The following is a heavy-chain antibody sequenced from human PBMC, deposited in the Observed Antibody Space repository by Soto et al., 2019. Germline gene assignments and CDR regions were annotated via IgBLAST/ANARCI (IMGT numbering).Heavy chain of an antibody. CDR3: AREGTGTERAYYYDMDV. CDR2: ISSSSSTI. J-gene: IGHJ6*03. V-gene: IGHV3-48*04. D-gene: IGHD1-1*01. CDR1: GFTFSSYS. Sequence: GGSLRLSCAASGFTFSSYSMNWVRQAPGKGLEWVSYISSSSSTIYYADSVKGRFTISRDNAKNSLYLQMNSLRAEDTAVYYCAREGTGTERAYYYDMDVWGKGTTVTVSS.